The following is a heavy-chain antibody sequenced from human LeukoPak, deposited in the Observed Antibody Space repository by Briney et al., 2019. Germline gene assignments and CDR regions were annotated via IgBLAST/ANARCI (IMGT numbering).Heavy chain of an antibody. V-gene: IGHV3-21*06. Sequence: GGSLRLSCAASGFTVSTDHMSWVRQAPGKGLEWVSSISSSSRYIYYVDSVKGRFTISRDNAKNSHYLQMNSLRAEDTAVYYCARGPDGFFDYWGQGILVTVSS. CDR3: ARGPDGFFDY. J-gene: IGHJ4*02. CDR2: ISSSSRYI. CDR1: GFTVSTDH. D-gene: IGHD5-24*01.